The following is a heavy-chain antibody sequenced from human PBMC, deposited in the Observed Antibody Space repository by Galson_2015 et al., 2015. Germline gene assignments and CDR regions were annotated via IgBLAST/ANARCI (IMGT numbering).Heavy chain of an antibody. V-gene: IGHV3-23*01. CDR1: GFTFSSYA. CDR2: ISGSDGRT. J-gene: IGHJ2*01. Sequence: SLRLSCAASGFTFSSYAMTWVRQAPGKGLEWVSSISGSDGRTFFADSVKGRFTISRDNSKNTLYLQMNSLRAEDTAVYYCAKGGYKQRLPGVGWYFDLWGRGTLVTVSS. D-gene: IGHD6-25*01. CDR3: AKGGYKQRLPGVGWYFDL.